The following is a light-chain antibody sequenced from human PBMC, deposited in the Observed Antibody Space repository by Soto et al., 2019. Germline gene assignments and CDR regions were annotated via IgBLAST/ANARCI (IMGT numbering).Light chain of an antibody. J-gene: IGKJ1*01. Sequence: EIVLTQSPGTLSLSPGERATLSCRASQSGSSSYLAWYQQKPGQAPRLLIYGASSRATGIPDRFSGSGSGTDFTLTISRLEPEDVAVYYCQQYGNSPWTFGQGTKVEIK. CDR3: QQYGNSPWT. CDR1: QSGSSSY. V-gene: IGKV3-20*01. CDR2: GAS.